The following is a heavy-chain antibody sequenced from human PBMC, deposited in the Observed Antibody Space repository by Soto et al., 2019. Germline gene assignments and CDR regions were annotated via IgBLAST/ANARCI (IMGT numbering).Heavy chain of an antibody. Sequence: SETLSLTCAVSGGSINSNKWWSWVRQPPGKGREWIGEIYNNGNTNYNPSLKSRIAISVDKSKNQFSLELSSVTAADTAVYYCIKNGDYRLEYWGQGTLVTVSS. J-gene: IGHJ1*01. V-gene: IGHV4-4*02. CDR3: IKNGDYRLEY. CDR2: IYNNGNT. D-gene: IGHD4-17*01. CDR1: GGSINSNKW.